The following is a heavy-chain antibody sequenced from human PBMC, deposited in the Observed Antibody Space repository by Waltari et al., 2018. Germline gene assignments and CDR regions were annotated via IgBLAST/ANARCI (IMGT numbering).Heavy chain of an antibody. Sequence: EVQLLESGGGLVQPGGSLRLSCAASGFTFSSYAMSWVRQAPGKGLEWVSAISGSGGSTYYADSVKGRFTISRDNSKNTLYLQMNSLRAEDTAVYYCAKPPDYGGNSGAYYYGMDVWGQGTTVTVSS. J-gene: IGHJ6*02. V-gene: IGHV3-23*01. CDR1: GFTFSSYA. CDR3: AKPPDYGGNSGAYYYGMDV. D-gene: IGHD2-21*02. CDR2: ISGSGGST.